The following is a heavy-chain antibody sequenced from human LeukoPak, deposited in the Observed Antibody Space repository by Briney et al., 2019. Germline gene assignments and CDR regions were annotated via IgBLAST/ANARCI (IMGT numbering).Heavy chain of an antibody. J-gene: IGHJ3*02. D-gene: IGHD1-26*01. Sequence: SETLSLTCTVSGGSIRSSSYYWGWIRQPPGKGLEWIGTIYYSGTTYYNPSLKSRVTIFVDTSKNQFSLKLNSVTAADTAVYYCARDLGYSGNYGAFDIWGQGTVVTVSS. CDR3: ARDLGYSGNYGAFDI. CDR2: IYYSGTT. CDR1: GGSIRSSSYY. V-gene: IGHV4-39*07.